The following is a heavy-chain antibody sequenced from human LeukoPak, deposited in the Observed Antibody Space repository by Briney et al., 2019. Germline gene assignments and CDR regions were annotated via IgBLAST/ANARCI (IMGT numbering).Heavy chain of an antibody. J-gene: IGHJ4*02. CDR2: ISSTGTIT. Sequence: GGSLRLSCAASGFTFSTYSMSWVRQAPGKGLEWVAIISSTGTITYYADSVKGRFTISRDNAKNTVYLQMNSLRAEDTAVYYCARGSYYYDSRGWGQGTLVTVSS. D-gene: IGHD3-22*01. V-gene: IGHV3-21*01. CDR1: GFTFSTYS. CDR3: ARGSYYYDSRG.